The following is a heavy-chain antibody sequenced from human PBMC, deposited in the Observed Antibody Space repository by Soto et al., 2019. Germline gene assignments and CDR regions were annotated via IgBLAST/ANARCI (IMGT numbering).Heavy chain of an antibody. V-gene: IGHV4-34*01. J-gene: IGHJ4*02. CDR3: ARTGSSWYVGY. Sequence: PSETLSLTCAVYGGSFSGYYWSWIRQPPGKGLEWIGEINHSGSTNYNPSLKSRVTISVDTPKNQFSLKLSSVTAADTAVYYCARTGSSWYVGYWGQGTLVTVSS. CDR2: INHSGST. D-gene: IGHD6-13*01. CDR1: GGSFSGYY.